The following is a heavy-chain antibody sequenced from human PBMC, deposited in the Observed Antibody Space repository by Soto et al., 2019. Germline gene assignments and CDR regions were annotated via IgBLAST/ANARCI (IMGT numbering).Heavy chain of an antibody. CDR1: GGSISSGDYY. CDR2: IYYSGST. CDR3: ASRKSSPYFDY. Sequence: SETLSLTCTVSGGSISSGDYYWSWIRQPPGKGLEWIGNIYYSGSTYYNPSLKSRVTISVDTSKKQFPLKLSSVTAADTAVYYCASRKSSPYFDYWGQGTLVTVSS. D-gene: IGHD3-10*01. J-gene: IGHJ4*02. V-gene: IGHV4-30-4*01.